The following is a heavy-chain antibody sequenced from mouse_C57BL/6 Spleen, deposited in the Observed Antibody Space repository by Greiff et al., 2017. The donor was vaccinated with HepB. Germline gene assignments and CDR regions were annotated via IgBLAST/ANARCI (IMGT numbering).Heavy chain of an antibody. V-gene: IGHV1-9*01. D-gene: IGHD2-13*01. J-gene: IGHJ3*01. CDR3: ARRGRYSDPFAY. CDR1: GYTFTGYW. Sequence: QVQLKESGAELMKPGASVKLSCKATGYTFTGYWIEWVKQRPGHGLEWIGEILPGSGSTNYNEKFKGKATFTADTSSNTAYMQLSSLTTEDSGFYCGARRGRYSDPFAYWGQGTLVTVSA. CDR2: ILPGSGST.